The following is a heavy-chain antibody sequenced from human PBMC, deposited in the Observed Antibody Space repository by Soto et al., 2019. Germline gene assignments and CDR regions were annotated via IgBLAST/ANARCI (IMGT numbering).Heavy chain of an antibody. CDR1: GYTFTSYS. Sequence: ASVKVSCKASGYTFTSYSMHWVRQAPGQGLEWMGIINPSSGRTSYAQNFQGRVTMTSDTSTSIVYMEMSSLKSEDTAVYYCARDHDFGFILYAMDVWGQGTTVTVSS. J-gene: IGHJ6*02. V-gene: IGHV1-46*01. CDR3: ARDHDFGFILYAMDV. D-gene: IGHD2-15*01. CDR2: INPSSGRT.